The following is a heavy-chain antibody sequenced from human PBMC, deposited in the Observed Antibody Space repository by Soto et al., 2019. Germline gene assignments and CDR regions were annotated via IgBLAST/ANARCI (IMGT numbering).Heavy chain of an antibody. CDR2: IKSKTDGGTT. CDR3: TTEIVATFSPYGMDV. V-gene: IGHV3-15*07. CDR1: GFTFSNAW. J-gene: IGHJ6*02. Sequence: PGGSLRLSCAASGFTFSNAWMNWVRQAPGKGLEWVGRIKSKTDGGTTDYAAPVKGRFTISRDDSKNTLYLQMNSLKTEGTAVYYCTTEIVATFSPYGMDVWGQGTTVTVSS. D-gene: IGHD5-12*01.